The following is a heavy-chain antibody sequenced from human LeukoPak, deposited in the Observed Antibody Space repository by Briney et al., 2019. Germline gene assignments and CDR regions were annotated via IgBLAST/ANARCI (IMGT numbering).Heavy chain of an antibody. D-gene: IGHD5-24*01. CDR3: AREIGPIQLHLWGSAFDY. J-gene: IGHJ4*02. CDR2: INPGGRST. V-gene: IGHV1-46*01. Sequence: ASVKVSCKASGYTFTNYYIHWVRQAPGQGLEWMGLINPGGRSTSYAQKFQGRVTMTRDTSTRTVYMELSSLRSEETAVYYCAREIGPIQLHLWGSAFDYWGQGTLVTVSS. CDR1: GYTFTNYY.